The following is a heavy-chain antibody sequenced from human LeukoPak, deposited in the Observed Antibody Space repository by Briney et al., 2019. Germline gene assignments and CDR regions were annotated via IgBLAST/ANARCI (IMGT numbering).Heavy chain of an antibody. J-gene: IGHJ4*02. CDR2: ITTSSTYI. CDR1: GFTFSSYG. V-gene: IGHV3-21*01. D-gene: IGHD3-16*02. CDR3: ARHRTASDN. Sequence: PGGSLRLSCEPSGFTFSSYGMHWVRQAPGKGLEWVSSITTSSTYIYYADSVKVRFTISRDNAKNSLYLQMTSLRAEDTAVYYCARHRTASDNWGQGTLVTVSS.